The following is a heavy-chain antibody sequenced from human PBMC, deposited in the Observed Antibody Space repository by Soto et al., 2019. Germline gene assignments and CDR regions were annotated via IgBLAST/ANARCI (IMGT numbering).Heavy chain of an antibody. V-gene: IGHV4-39*01. J-gene: IGHJ6*02. D-gene: IGHD3-10*01. CDR2: IYYSGST. CDR1: GGSISSSSYY. CDR3: ARRGYGPGFPYYYGMDA. Sequence: SETLSLTCTVSGGSISSSSYYWGWIRQPPGKGLEWIGSIYYSGSTYYNPSLKSRVTISVDTSKNQFSLKLSSVTAADTAVYYCARRGYGPGFPYYYGMDAWGQGTTVTVSS.